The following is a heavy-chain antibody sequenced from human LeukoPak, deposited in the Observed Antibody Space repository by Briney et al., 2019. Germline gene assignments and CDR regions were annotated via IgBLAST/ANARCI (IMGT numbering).Heavy chain of an antibody. D-gene: IGHD3-16*01. CDR3: AKDKEGAFDY. CDR1: GFTFDDYA. CDR2: ISWNSGSI. V-gene: IGHV3-9*01. Sequence: GGSLRLSCAASGFTFDDYAMHWVRQAPGKGLEWVSGISWNSGSIGYADSVKGRFTISRDNAKNSLYQQMNSLRAEDTALYYCAKDKEGAFDYWGQGTLVTVSS. J-gene: IGHJ4*02.